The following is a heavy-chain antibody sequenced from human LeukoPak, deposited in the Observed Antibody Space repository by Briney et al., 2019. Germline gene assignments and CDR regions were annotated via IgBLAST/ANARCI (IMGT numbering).Heavy chain of an antibody. V-gene: IGHV4-61*08. J-gene: IGHJ3*02. CDR3: ARSYGNRGAFDI. Sequence: SQTLSLTCTVSGGSISSGDYYWSWIRQPPGKGLEWIGYVYYSGTTNSNPSLKSRVTISVDTSKNQLSLKLSSVTAADTAVYYCARSYGNRGAFDIWGQGTMVTVSS. CDR1: GGSISSGDYY. D-gene: IGHD4-11*01. CDR2: VYYSGTT.